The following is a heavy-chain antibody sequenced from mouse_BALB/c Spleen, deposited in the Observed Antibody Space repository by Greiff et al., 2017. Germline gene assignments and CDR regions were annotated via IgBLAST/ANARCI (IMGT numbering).Heavy chain of an antibody. D-gene: IGHD3-2*01. Sequence: VQLKESGPELVKPGASVKMSCKASGYTFTSYVMHWVKQKPGQGLEWIGYINPYNDGTKYNEKFKGKATLTSDKSSSTAYMELSSLTSEDSAVYYCARPTARATYAMDYWGQGTSVTVSS. CDR3: ARPTARATYAMDY. J-gene: IGHJ4*01. CDR2: INPYNDGT. CDR1: GYTFTSYV. V-gene: IGHV1-14*01.